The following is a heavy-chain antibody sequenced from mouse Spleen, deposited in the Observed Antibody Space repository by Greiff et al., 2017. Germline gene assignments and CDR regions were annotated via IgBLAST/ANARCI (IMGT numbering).Heavy chain of an antibody. J-gene: IGHJ2*01. CDR3: ARDSGNYFDY. CDR1: GFTFSDYG. CDR2: ISNLAYSI. V-gene: IGHV5-15*02. Sequence: EVKVVESGGGLVQPGGSRKLSCAASGFTFSDYGMAWVRQAPGKGPEWVAFISNLAYSIYYADTVTGRFTISRENAKNTLYLEMSSLRSEDTAMYYCARDSGNYFDYWGQGTTLTVSS. D-gene: IGHD1-3*01.